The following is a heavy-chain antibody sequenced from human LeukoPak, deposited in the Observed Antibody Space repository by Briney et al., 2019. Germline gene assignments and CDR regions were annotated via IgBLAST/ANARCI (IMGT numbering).Heavy chain of an antibody. CDR1: GGTFISYA. J-gene: IGHJ1*01. V-gene: IGHV1-69*05. CDR3: ARITAMAAAEYFQH. D-gene: IGHD5-18*01. CDR2: IIPIFGTA. Sequence: GASVKVSCKASGGTFISYAISWVRQAPGQGLEWMGGIIPIFGTANYAQKFQGRVTITTDESTSTAYMELSSLRSEDTAVYYCARITAMAAAEYFQHWGQGTLVTVSS.